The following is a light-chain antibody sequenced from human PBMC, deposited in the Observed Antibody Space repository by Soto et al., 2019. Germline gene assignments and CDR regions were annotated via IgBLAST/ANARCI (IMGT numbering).Light chain of an antibody. CDR3: QQYGPSPT. CDR2: ATS. J-gene: IGKJ4*01. CDR1: QSISRSD. V-gene: IGKV3-20*01. Sequence: QSPGTVSLSPGESATLSCRASQSISRSDLAWYQHRPGQSPRLLIYATSTRATGIPDRFTGGGSGTGFTLTISRLEPEDSAVYYCQQYGPSPTFGGGTKVDIK.